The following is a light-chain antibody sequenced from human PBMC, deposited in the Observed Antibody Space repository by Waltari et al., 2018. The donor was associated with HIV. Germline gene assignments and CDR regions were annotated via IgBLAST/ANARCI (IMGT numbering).Light chain of an antibody. Sequence: EIVMTQSPATLSVSPGQRATVSCWASQSISSNLAWYQQRPGQAPRLLVYDASTRVAGIPARFSGSGSGTEFTLTITSLQSEDFAVYYCHQYHNWPPFTFGQGTKLEI. CDR2: DAS. V-gene: IGKV3-15*01. J-gene: IGKJ2*01. CDR3: HQYHNWPPFT. CDR1: QSISSN.